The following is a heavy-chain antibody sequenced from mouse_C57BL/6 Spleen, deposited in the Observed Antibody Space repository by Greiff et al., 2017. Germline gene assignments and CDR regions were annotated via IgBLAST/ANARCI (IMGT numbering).Heavy chain of an antibody. CDR3: ARRFGIYYGSSYWYFDV. D-gene: IGHD1-1*01. J-gene: IGHJ1*03. Sequence: VQLQQSGPELVKPGASVKIPCKASGYTFTDYNMDWVKQSHGKSLEWIGDINPNNGGTIYNQKFKGKATLTVDKSSSTAYMELRSLTSEDTAVSYCARRFGIYYGSSYWYFDVWGTGTTVTVSS. V-gene: IGHV1-18*01. CDR2: INPNNGGT. CDR1: GYTFTDYN.